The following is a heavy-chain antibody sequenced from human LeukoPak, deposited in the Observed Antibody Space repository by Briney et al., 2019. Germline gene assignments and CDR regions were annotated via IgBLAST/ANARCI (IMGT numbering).Heavy chain of an antibody. D-gene: IGHD6-19*01. CDR1: GYTFTGYY. Sequence: ASVKVSCKASGYTFTGYYMHWVRRAPGQGLEWMGWINPNSGGTNYAQKFQGRVTMTRDTSISTAYMELSRLRSDDTAVYYCARSPKGIAVAGLDYWGQGTLVTVSS. CDR3: ARSPKGIAVAGLDY. V-gene: IGHV1-2*02. CDR2: INPNSGGT. J-gene: IGHJ4*02.